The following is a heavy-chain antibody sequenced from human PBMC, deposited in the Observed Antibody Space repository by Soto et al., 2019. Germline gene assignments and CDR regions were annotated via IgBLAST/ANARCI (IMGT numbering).Heavy chain of an antibody. J-gene: IGHJ6*03. CDR3: ARDYGEYYYYYYYMDV. Sequence: QVQLVQSGAEVQKPGSSVKVSCKASGGTFSSYTISWVRQAPGQGLEWMGRIIPILGIANYAQKFQGRVTITADKSTSTAYMELSSLRSEDTAVYYCARDYGEYYYYYYYMDVWGKGTTVTVSS. CDR1: GGTFSSYT. CDR2: IIPILGIA. D-gene: IGHD4-17*01. V-gene: IGHV1-69*08.